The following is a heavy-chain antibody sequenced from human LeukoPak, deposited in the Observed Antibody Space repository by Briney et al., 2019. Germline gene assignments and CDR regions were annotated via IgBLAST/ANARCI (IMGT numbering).Heavy chain of an antibody. D-gene: IGHD3-22*01. V-gene: IGHV1-8*01. CDR2: MNPNSGNT. CDR3: ARLGNYDSSGGYYGMDV. CDR1: GYTFTSYD. J-gene: IGHJ6*02. Sequence: ASVKVSCKASGYTFTSYDINWVRQATGQGLEWMGWMNPNSGNTGYAQKFQGGVTMTRNTSISTAYMELSSLRSEDTAVYYCARLGNYDSSGGYYGMDVWGQGTTVTVSS.